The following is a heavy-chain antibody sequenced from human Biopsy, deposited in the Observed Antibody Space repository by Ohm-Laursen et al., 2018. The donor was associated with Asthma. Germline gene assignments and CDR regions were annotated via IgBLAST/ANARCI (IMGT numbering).Heavy chain of an antibody. CDR1: GGTFNTYV. CDR3: ARKAGSCISRTCYSLDF. J-gene: IGHJ4*02. Sequence: ASVKVSCKSLGGTFNTYVIGWVRQAPGQGLEWMGGINSVFGTTTYPQKFQDRVTITTDDSTSTVYMELSSLRSEDTAVYYCARKAGSCISRTCYSLDFWGQGTLVTVPS. CDR2: INSVFGTT. D-gene: IGHD2-2*01. V-gene: IGHV1-69*05.